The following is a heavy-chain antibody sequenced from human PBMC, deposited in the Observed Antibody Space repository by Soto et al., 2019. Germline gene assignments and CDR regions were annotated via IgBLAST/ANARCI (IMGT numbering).Heavy chain of an antibody. D-gene: IGHD1-1*01. V-gene: IGHV1-46*03. CDR1: GYSFTSHY. CDR3: ARDQSWHDLVWCFDP. CDR2: IYPGGVNI. Sequence: QVQLVQSGAEVKKPGASVKVSCKAIGYSFTSHYMHWVRQAPGQGLEWMGTIYPGGVNIGNAQKFKGRVAMTKYTSTSTVYMELNSLTSEDTAVYYCARDQSWHDLVWCFDPWGQGTLVTVSS. J-gene: IGHJ5*02.